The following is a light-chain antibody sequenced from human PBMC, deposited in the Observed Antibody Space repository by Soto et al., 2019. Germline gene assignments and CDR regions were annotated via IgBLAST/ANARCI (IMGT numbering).Light chain of an antibody. Sequence: DVVMTQSPLSLPVTLGQPASISCRSSQSLVYSDGNAYLSWFQQRPGQPPRRLIYTTSNRDSGVPDRFSGSGSGTDFTLKISRVEAEDVGVYYCMQGTNWPYTFGQGTKLEIK. CDR2: TTS. CDR1: QSLVYSDGNAY. J-gene: IGKJ2*01. V-gene: IGKV2-30*01. CDR3: MQGTNWPYT.